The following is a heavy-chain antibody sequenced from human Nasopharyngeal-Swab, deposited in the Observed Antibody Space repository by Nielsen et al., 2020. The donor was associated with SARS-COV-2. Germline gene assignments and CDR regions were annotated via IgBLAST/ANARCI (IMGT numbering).Heavy chain of an antibody. CDR2: ISSSSSYI. J-gene: IGHJ4*02. CDR1: GFTFSSYS. Sequence: GESLKISCAASGFTFSSYSMNWVRQAPGKGLEWVSSISSSSSYIYYADSVKGRFTISRDNAKNSLYLQMNSLRAEDTAVYYCARLGGSWYDGIGYWGQGTLVTVSS. D-gene: IGHD6-13*01. CDR3: ARLGGSWYDGIGY. V-gene: IGHV3-21*01.